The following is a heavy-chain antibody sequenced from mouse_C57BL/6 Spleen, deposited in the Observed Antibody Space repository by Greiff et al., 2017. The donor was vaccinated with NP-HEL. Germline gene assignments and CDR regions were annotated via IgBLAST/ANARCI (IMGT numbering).Heavy chain of an antibody. V-gene: IGHV5-4*01. CDR1: GFTFSSYA. CDR2: ISDGGSYT. J-gene: IGHJ2*01. Sequence: EVQRVESGGGLVKPGGSLKLSCAASGFTFSSYAMSWVRQTPEKRLEWVATISDGGSYTYYPDNVKGRFTISRDNAKNNLYLQMSHLKSEDTAMYYCAREGDYHGYFGYWGQGTTLTVSS. D-gene: IGHD1-1*01. CDR3: AREGDYHGYFGY.